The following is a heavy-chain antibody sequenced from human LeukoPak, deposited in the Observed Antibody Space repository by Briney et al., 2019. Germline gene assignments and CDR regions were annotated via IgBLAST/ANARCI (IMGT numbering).Heavy chain of an antibody. V-gene: IGHV3-74*01. J-gene: IGHJ4*02. CDR2: IKGDGSST. CDR1: GFTFSNYW. CDR3: ATSPASSCLDY. D-gene: IGHD6-13*01. Sequence: PGGSLRLSCATSGFTFSNYWMHWVRQVPGKGLVWVSRIKGDGSSTRNADSVEGRFTISRDNAKNTLYLQMNSLRAEDTAVYYCATSPASSCLDYWGQGTLVTVSS.